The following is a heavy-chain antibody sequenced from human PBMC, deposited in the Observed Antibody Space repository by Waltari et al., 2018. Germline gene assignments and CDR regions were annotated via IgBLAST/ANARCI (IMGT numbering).Heavy chain of an antibody. Sequence: QVQLQQWGAGLLKPSETLSLTCAVYGGSFSGYYWSWIRQPPGKGLEWMGEINHSGSTNYNPSLKSQVTISVDTSKNQFSLKLSSVTAADTAVYYCARALIVGYYYYGMDVWGQGTTVTVSS. J-gene: IGHJ6*02. D-gene: IGHD3-22*01. CDR1: GGSFSGYY. CDR2: INHSGST. V-gene: IGHV4-34*01. CDR3: ARALIVGYYYYGMDV.